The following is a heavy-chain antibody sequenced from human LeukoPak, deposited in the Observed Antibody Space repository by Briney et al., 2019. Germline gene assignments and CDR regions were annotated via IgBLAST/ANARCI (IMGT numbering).Heavy chain of an antibody. CDR3: ARDFTMIDGQAFDI. Sequence: SEKVSCKASGGTFSSYAISWVRQAPGQGLEWMGRIIPIFGTANYAQKFQGRVTITTDESTSTAYMELSSLRSEDTAVYYCARDFTMIDGQAFDIWGQGTMVTASS. V-gene: IGHV1-69*05. J-gene: IGHJ3*02. D-gene: IGHD3-22*01. CDR2: IIPIFGTA. CDR1: GGTFSSYA.